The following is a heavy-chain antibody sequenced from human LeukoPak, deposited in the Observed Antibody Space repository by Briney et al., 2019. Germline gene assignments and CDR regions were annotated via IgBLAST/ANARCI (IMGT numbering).Heavy chain of an antibody. CDR3: ARAPTYYYDSSGYSDY. J-gene: IGHJ4*02. V-gene: IGHV1-18*01. Sequence: ASVKVSYKXSGYTFTSYGISWVRQAPRQGLEGMGWISAYNGNTNYSQKLQGRVTMTTDTYTSTAYMELRSLRSDDTAVYYCARAPTYYYDSSGYSDYWGQGTLVTVSS. CDR2: ISAYNGNT. CDR1: GYTFTSYG. D-gene: IGHD3-22*01.